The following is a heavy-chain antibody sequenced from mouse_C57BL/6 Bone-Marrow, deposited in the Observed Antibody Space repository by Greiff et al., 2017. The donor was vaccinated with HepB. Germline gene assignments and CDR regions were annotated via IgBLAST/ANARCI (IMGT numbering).Heavy chain of an antibody. CDR2: IWRGGST. D-gene: IGHD2-1*01. V-gene: IGHV2-5*01. J-gene: IGHJ3*01. Sequence: QVQLQQSGPGLVQPSQSLSITCTVSGFSLTSYGVHWVRQSPGKGLEWLGVIWRGGSTDYNAAFMYRLSITKDNSTSQVFFKMNSLQADETAIYDCAKNKGGYYGLFAYWGQVTLVTVSA. CDR3: AKNKGGYYGLFAY. CDR1: GFSLTSYG.